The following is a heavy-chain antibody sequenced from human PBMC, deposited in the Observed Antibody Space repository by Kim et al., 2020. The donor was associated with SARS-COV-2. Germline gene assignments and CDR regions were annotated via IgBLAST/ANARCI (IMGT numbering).Heavy chain of an antibody. CDR2: INHSGST. CDR1: GGSFSGYY. J-gene: IGHJ3*02. CDR3: ARGQGDFLYDSSDLDAFDI. V-gene: IGHV4-34*01. Sequence: SETLSLTCAVYGGSFSGYYWSWIRQPPGKGLEWIGEINHSGSTNYNPSLKSRVTISVDTSKNQFSLKLSSVTAADTAVYYCARGQGDFLYDSSDLDAFDIWGQGTMVTVSS. D-gene: IGHD3-22*01.